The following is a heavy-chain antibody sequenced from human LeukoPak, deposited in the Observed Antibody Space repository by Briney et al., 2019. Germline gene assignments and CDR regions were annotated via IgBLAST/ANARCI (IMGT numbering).Heavy chain of an antibody. D-gene: IGHD2-2*01. V-gene: IGHV4-30-2*01. Sequence: SQTLSLTCAVSGGSISSGGYSWSWIRQPPGKGLEWNGYIYHSGSTYYNPSLKSRVTISVDRSKNQFSLKLSSVTAADTAVYYCARDRIVVVPAAISPNYYYYGMDVWGQGTTVTVSS. CDR1: GGSISSGGYS. J-gene: IGHJ6*02. CDR3: ARDRIVVVPAAISPNYYYYGMDV. CDR2: IYHSGST.